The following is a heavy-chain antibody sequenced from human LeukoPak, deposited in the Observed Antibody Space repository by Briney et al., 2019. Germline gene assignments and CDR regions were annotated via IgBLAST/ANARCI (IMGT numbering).Heavy chain of an antibody. D-gene: IGHD6-19*01. V-gene: IGHV5-51*01. J-gene: IGHJ4*02. Sequence: PGESLQISCKGSGYSFTNYWIGWVRQVPGKGLEWMGIIQPGDSDTRYSPSFQGQVTISADKSISTTYLQWSGLKASDTAMYYCARRESSGSIDYWGQGTLVTVSS. CDR3: ARRESSGSIDY. CDR1: GYSFTNYW. CDR2: IQPGDSDT.